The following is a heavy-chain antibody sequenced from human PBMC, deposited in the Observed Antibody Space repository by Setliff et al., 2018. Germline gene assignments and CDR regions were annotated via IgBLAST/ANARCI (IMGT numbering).Heavy chain of an antibody. CDR3: ARDGPTGYSSSWKPLDAFDI. D-gene: IGHD6-13*01. CDR2: IYYSGST. V-gene: IGHV4-59*01. Sequence: PSETLSLTCAVYGGSFSTYYWIWIRQPPGKGLEWIGSIYYSGSTNYNPSLKSRVTISVDTSKNQFSLKLSSVTAADTDVYYCARDGPTGYSSSWKPLDAFDIWGQGTMVTVSS. CDR1: GGSFSTYY. J-gene: IGHJ3*02.